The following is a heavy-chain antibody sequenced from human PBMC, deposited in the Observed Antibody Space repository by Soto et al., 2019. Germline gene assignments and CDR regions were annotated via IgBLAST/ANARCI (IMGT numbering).Heavy chain of an antibody. CDR2: ISAGGSNT. CDR1: GFTFRSYA. J-gene: IGHJ3*02. CDR3: AKKGPPRDAFDI. V-gene: IGHV3-23*01. Sequence: EVQRLESGGGLVQPGGSLRLSCAVSGFTFRSYAMSWVRQAPGKGPERVSVISAGGSNTYYAESVKGRFTISRDNSKNTLYLQMNSLRDEDTAVYYCAKKGPPRDAFDIWGQGTMVTVST.